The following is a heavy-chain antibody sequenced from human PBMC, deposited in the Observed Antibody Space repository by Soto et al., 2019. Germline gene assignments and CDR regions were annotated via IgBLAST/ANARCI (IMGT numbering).Heavy chain of an antibody. D-gene: IGHD6-19*01. CDR2: ISVSGDNT. V-gene: IGHV3-23*01. CDR1: GFAFNTYN. J-gene: IGHJ4*02. CDR3: VKDRSTSDWYGYFDR. Sequence: EVQLLESGGGFVQPGGSLRLSCAASGFAFNTYNMDWVRQAPGKGLEWVSSISVSGDNTYYADSVKGRFTVSRDNSKNTLYVQMNSLRAEDTALYYCVKDRSTSDWYGYFDRWGLGTLVTVSS.